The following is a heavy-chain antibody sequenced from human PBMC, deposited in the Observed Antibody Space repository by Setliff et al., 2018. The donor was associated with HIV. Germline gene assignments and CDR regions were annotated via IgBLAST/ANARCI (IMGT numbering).Heavy chain of an antibody. Sequence: SETLSLTCTVSGGSISSYYWSWIRQPPGKGQEWIGYIYYSGSTNYNPSLKSRVTISVDTSKNQFSLKLSSVTAADTAVYYCARGYYNFWSGYPPLDYWGQGTLVTVSS. D-gene: IGHD3-3*01. V-gene: IGHV4-59*01. CDR2: IYYSGST. J-gene: IGHJ4*02. CDR3: ARGYYNFWSGYPPLDY. CDR1: GGSISSYY.